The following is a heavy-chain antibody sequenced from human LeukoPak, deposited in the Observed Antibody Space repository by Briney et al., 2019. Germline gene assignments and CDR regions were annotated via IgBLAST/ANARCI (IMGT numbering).Heavy chain of an antibody. Sequence: GGPLRLSCAASGFTFSSSGMNWVRQAPGKGLEWVSYISISTSAIYYADSVKGRFTISRDNAKNSLYLPMNSLRAEDTAVEYCARDVTYYGGDWFDPWGQGTLVTVSS. CDR1: GFTFSSSG. CDR3: ARDVTYYGGDWFDP. CDR2: ISISTSAI. D-gene: IGHD4-23*01. J-gene: IGHJ5*02. V-gene: IGHV3-48*04.